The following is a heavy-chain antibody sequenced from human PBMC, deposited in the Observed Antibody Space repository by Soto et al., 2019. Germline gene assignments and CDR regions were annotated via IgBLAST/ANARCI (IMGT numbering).Heavy chain of an antibody. V-gene: IGHV1-18*01. Sequence: QVQLVQSGAEVKKPGASVKVSCKASGYTFTSYGISWVRQAPGQGLEWMGWISAYNGNTNYAQKFQGRVTMTTDTXTSTAYMELRSLRSDDTAVYYCARGGKYCTNGVCFFYGMDVWGQGTTVTVSS. CDR2: ISAYNGNT. CDR3: ARGGKYCTNGVCFFYGMDV. J-gene: IGHJ6*02. D-gene: IGHD2-8*01. CDR1: GYTFTSYG.